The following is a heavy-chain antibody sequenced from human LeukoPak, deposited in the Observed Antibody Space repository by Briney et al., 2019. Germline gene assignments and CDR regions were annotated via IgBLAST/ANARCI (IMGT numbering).Heavy chain of an antibody. Sequence: GGSLRLSCAAPGINIRSNWMHWVRQAPGTGLVWVARVNSEGSRTTYADSMKGRFTISRDNAKNILYLQMHGLRAEDTAVYYCARDAPTGRTKFEHWGQGTLVTVSS. CDR2: VNSEGSRT. V-gene: IGHV3-74*01. CDR1: GINIRSNW. CDR3: ARDAPTGRTKFEH. J-gene: IGHJ1*01. D-gene: IGHD1-14*01.